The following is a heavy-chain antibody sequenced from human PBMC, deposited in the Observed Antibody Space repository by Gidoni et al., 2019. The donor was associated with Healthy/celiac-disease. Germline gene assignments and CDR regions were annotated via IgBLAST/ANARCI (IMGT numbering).Heavy chain of an antibody. CDR2: INAGNGNT. J-gene: IGHJ4*02. V-gene: IGHV1-3*01. CDR3: ARARTGTTFDY. CDR1: GYTFTSYA. D-gene: IGHD1-7*01. Sequence: QVQLVQSGAEVKKPGASVKVSCKASGYTFTSYAMHWVRQAPGQRLEWMGWINAGNGNTKYSQKFQGRVIITRDTSASTAYMELSSLRSEDTAVYYCARARTGTTFDYWGQGTLVTVSS.